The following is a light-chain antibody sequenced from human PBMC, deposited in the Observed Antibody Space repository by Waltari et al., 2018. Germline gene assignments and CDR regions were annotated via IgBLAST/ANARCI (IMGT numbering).Light chain of an antibody. Sequence: SYVLTQPPSVSVAPGQTATITCGGKSIGSKSVHWYQQKPGQAPVLVLYDDSARPSGVPERFSGSNSGNTATLTITRVEAGDEADYYCQVWDSTTFHAVFGGGTKLTVL. CDR3: QVWDSTTFHAV. V-gene: IGLV3-21*02. CDR2: DDS. J-gene: IGLJ2*01. CDR1: SIGSKS.